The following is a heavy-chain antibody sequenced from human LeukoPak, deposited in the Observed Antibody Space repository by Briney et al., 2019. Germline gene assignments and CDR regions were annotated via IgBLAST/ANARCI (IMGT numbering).Heavy chain of an antibody. Sequence: GGSLRLSCAASGFTFSSHGMHWVRQAPGKGLEWVAVIWYDGSNKYYADSVKGRFTISRDNSKNTLYLQMNSLRAEDTAVYYCERGNHYYDILTGLDYWGQGTLVTVSS. V-gene: IGHV3-33*01. CDR2: IWYDGSNK. CDR3: ERGNHYYDILTGLDY. CDR1: GFTFSSHG. J-gene: IGHJ4*02. D-gene: IGHD3-9*01.